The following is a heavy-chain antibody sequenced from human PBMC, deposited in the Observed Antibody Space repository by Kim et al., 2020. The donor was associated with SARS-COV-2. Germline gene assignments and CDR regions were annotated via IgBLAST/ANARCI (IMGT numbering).Heavy chain of an antibody. Sequence: GGSLRLSCAASNFTFKNYAMSWVRQAPGKGLEWVSAISSSGDATHYADSVKGRFTISRDNSKTTLYLQMNSLRVEDTALYYCVEDDSWRSSSSPSVFDI. CDR2: ISSSGDAT. CDR1: NFTFKNYA. CDR3: VEDDSWRSSSSPSVFDI. J-gene: IGHJ3*02. V-gene: IGHV3-23*01. D-gene: IGHD6-6*01.